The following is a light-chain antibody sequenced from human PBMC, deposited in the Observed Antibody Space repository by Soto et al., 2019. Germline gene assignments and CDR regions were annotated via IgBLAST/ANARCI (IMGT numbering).Light chain of an antibody. CDR1: STDVGGYNY. V-gene: IGLV2-11*01. CDR2: GVS. Sequence: QSVLTQPRSVSGSPGQLVTISCTGTSTDVGGYNYVSWYQQHPGKVPKLMLYGVSKRPSGVPDRFSGSKSGNTASLTISGLQAEDEADYYCCSYAGRDTLYVFGSGTKVTVL. CDR3: CSYAGRDTLYV. J-gene: IGLJ1*01.